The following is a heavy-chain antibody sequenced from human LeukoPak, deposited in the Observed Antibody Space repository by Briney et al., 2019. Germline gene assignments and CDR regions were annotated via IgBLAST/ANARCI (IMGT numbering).Heavy chain of an antibody. CDR1: GGSISSSSYY. J-gene: IGHJ4*02. Sequence: PSETLSLTCTVSGGSISSSSYYWSWIRQPPGKGLEWIGYMYYSGSTNYNPSLKSRVTISVDTSKNQFSLKLTSVTAADTAVYYCARRPQSGSSWEGHFDYWGQGTLVTVSS. CDR2: MYYSGST. V-gene: IGHV4-61*05. CDR3: ARRPQSGSSWEGHFDY. D-gene: IGHD6-13*01.